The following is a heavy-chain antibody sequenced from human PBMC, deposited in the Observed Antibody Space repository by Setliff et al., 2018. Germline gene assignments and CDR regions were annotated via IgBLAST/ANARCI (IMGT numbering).Heavy chain of an antibody. V-gene: IGHV4-39*01. J-gene: IGHJ4*02. CDR2: IHFRGTT. Sequence: ASETLSLTCIVSGGYIGGTSYYWGWIRQPPGKGLEWIGSIHFRGTTYYNPSLNSQVTISVDTSKNQFSPNLNSVTAADTAVYYCARVGVTSGWAYWGLGTLVTVS. CDR1: GGYIGGTSYY. D-gene: IGHD6-19*01. CDR3: ARVGVTSGWAY.